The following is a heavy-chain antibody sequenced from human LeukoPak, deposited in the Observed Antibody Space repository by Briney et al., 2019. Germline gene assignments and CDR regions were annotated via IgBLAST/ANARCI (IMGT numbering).Heavy chain of an antibody. J-gene: IGHJ4*02. V-gene: IGHV1-24*01. CDR2: FDPEDGET. Sequence: ASVKVSCKVSGYTLTELSMHWVRQAPGKGLEWMGGFDPEDGETIYAQKFQGRVTMTGDTSTDTAYMELSSLRSEDTAVYYCATLFGELIDYWGQGTLVTVSS. CDR1: GYTLTELS. D-gene: IGHD3-10*02. CDR3: ATLFGELIDY.